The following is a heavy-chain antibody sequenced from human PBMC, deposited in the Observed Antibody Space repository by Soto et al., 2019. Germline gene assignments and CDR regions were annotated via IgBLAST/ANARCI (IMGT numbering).Heavy chain of an antibody. J-gene: IGHJ3*01. CDR1: GFTFSNYG. Sequence: PGGSLRLSCVASGFTFSNYGFHWVRRTPGKGLQWMAAISSGGTTKNYAESVKGRFFISRDNSRNAVFLHMNTVRAEDTALYYCAKDYLSSSNVFDVWGRGTVVTVSS. V-gene: IGHV3-30*18. CDR2: ISSGGTTK. D-gene: IGHD2-2*01. CDR3: AKDYLSSSNVFDV.